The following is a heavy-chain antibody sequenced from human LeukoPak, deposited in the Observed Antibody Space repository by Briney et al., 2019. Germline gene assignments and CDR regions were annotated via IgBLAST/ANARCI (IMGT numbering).Heavy chain of an antibody. CDR1: GDSISSSNYY. D-gene: IGHD6-13*01. V-gene: IGHV4-39*01. Sequence: PSETLSLTCTVSGDSISSSNYYWGWIRQPPGQRLEWIGSLHYAGTTYYDPSLRSRVSLSVDTSKNQFSLKLSSVTAADTAVYYCARHNRMGAAATLGVFDSWGQGTLVTVSS. J-gene: IGHJ4*02. CDR2: LHYAGTT. CDR3: ARHNRMGAAATLGVFDS.